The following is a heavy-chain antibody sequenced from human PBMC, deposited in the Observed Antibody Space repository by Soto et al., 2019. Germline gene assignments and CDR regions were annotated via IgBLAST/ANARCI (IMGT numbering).Heavy chain of an antibody. CDR2: IYHSGST. V-gene: IGHV4-30-2*01. D-gene: IGHD6-25*01. Sequence: SETLSLTCAVSGGSISSGGYSWSWIRQPPGKGLEWIGYIYHSGSTYYNPSLKSRVTISRDNSKNTLNLQANRLKGEDTAIYYCAKNPSGSHWTYFDYWGQGILVTVS. CDR1: GGSISSGGYS. J-gene: IGHJ4*02. CDR3: AKNPSGSHWTYFDY.